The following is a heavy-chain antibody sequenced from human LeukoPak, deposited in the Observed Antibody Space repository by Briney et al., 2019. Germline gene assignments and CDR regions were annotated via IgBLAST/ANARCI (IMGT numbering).Heavy chain of an antibody. CDR1: GFTSNKYW. CDR2: ISSGGVT. V-gene: IGHV3-53*01. CDR3: ARGQNWSDRGCFGY. D-gene: IGHD1-1*01. Sequence: QPGGSLRLSCDASGFTSNKYWMSWVRQAPGKGLEWVSLISSGGVTYYADSVKGRFTISRDNSKNTLYLQINSLRADDTAMYYCARGQNWSDRGCFGYWGQGTLVAVSS. J-gene: IGHJ4*02.